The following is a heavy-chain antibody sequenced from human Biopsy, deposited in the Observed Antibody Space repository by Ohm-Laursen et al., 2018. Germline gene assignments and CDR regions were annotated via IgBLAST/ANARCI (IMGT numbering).Heavy chain of an antibody. CDR1: GGTFINYA. CDR2: IIPMFGTA. D-gene: IGHD1-26*01. Sequence: GSSVKVSCKASGGTFINYAISWVRQAPGQGPEWMGGIIPMFGTANYAQMFQGRVTISADESTSTSYMELSSLTTEDTAIYYYARGPHSRSHSCFDYWGRGTLVTVSS. CDR3: ARGPHSRSHSCFDY. V-gene: IGHV1-69*01. J-gene: IGHJ4*02.